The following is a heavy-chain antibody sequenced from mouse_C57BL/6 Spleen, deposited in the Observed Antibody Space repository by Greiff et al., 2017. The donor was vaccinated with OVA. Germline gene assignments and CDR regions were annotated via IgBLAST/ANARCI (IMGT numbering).Heavy chain of an antibody. J-gene: IGHJ3*01. CDR2: IWSGGST. V-gene: IGHV2-2*01. CDR3: ASPWFAY. CDR1: GFSLTSSG. Sequence: VKLMESGPGLVQPSQSLSITCTVSGFSLTSSGVHWVRQSPGKGLEWLGVIWSGGSTDYNAAFISRLSISKDNSKSQVFFKMNSLQADDTAIYYCASPWFAYWGQGTLVTVSA.